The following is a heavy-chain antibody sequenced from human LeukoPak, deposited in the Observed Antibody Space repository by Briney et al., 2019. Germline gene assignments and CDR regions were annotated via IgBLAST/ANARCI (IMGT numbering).Heavy chain of an antibody. CDR3: ARRYCSSTSCTLDY. V-gene: IGHV3-48*03. J-gene: IGHJ4*02. CDR2: IGTSGSTK. CDR1: GFTFSNYE. D-gene: IGHD2-2*01. Sequence: GGTLRLSCAASGFTFSNYEMNWVRQAPGKGLEWGSYIGTSGSTKYYADSVRGRFTISRDNAENSLHLQMNSLRAEDAAVYYCARRYCSSTSCTLDYWGQGTLVTVSS.